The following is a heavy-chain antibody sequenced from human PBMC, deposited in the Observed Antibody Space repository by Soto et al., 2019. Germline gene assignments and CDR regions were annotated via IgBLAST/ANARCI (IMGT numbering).Heavy chain of an antibody. J-gene: IGHJ6*03. CDR3: ARDGRGHYYMDV. V-gene: IGHV3-33*01. D-gene: IGHD3-10*01. Sequence: GGSLRLSCAASGFSFSTYDMNWVRQAPGKGLEWVAVIYSDGSDKYYADSVKGRFTISRDNSKNRMYLQMNSLTADDAAIYYCARDGRGHYYMDVWGKGTTVTVSS. CDR1: GFSFSTYD. CDR2: IYSDGSDK.